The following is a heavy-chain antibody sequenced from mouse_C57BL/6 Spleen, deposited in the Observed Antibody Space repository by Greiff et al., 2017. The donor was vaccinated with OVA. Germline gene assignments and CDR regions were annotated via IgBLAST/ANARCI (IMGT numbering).Heavy chain of an antibody. J-gene: IGHJ4*01. CDR2: ISSGSSTI. Sequence: EVQLVESGGGLVKPGGSLKLSCAASGFTFSDYGMHWVRQAPEKGLEWVAYISSGSSTIYYADTVKGRFTISRDNAKNTLFLQMTSLRSEDTAMYYCATTVGNYYAMDYWGQGTSVTVSS. CDR3: ATTVGNYYAMDY. D-gene: IGHD1-1*01. CDR1: GFTFSDYG. V-gene: IGHV5-17*01.